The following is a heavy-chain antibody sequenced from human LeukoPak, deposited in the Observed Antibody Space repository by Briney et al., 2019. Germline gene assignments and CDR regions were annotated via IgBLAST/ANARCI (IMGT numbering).Heavy chain of an antibody. D-gene: IGHD6-19*01. V-gene: IGHV1-46*01. J-gene: IGHJ6*02. Sequence: ASVKVSCKASGYTFTSYYMHWVRQAPGQGLEWMGIINPSGGSTSYAQKFQGRVTMTRDTSTSTVYMELSSLRSEDTALYYCAKDQSGWYPPRAPPDVWGQGTTVTVSS. CDR3: AKDQSGWYPPRAPPDV. CDR1: GYTFTSYY. CDR2: INPSGGST.